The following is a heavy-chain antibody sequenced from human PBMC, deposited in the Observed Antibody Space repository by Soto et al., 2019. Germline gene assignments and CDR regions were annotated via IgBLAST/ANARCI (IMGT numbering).Heavy chain of an antibody. CDR3: GKGDGYNFPLQF. V-gene: IGHV4-39*02. Sequence: SETLSLTCTVSGGSIRDNIFYWGWIRQPPGKGLEWIGSIYYSGSTYYNPSLESRVTMSVDMSNNHLSLRLKSVTAADMAVYYCGKGDGYNFPLQFWGQATLVIVSS. J-gene: IGHJ4*02. D-gene: IGHD5-12*01. CDR1: GGSIRDNIFY. CDR2: IYYSGST.